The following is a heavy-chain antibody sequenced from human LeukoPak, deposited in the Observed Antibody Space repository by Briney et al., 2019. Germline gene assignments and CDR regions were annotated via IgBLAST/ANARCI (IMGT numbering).Heavy chain of an antibody. CDR3: ARALSTKSTTVASYYFDY. CDR2: IYHSGST. D-gene: IGHD4-23*01. J-gene: IGHJ4*02. V-gene: IGHV4-30-2*01. Sequence: SETLSLTCIGSGGSISSGGYYWSWIRQPPGKGLEWIGYIYHSGSTYYNPSLKSRVTISVDRSKNQFSLKLSSVTAADTAVYYCARALSTKSTTVASYYFDYWGQGTLVTVSS. CDR1: GGSISSGGYY.